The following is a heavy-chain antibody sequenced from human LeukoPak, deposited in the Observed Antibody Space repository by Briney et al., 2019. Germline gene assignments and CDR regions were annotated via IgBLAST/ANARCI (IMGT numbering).Heavy chain of an antibody. CDR2: IYYSGST. D-gene: IGHD6-13*01. V-gene: IGHV4-61*08. CDR1: GGSISSGGYY. J-gene: IGHJ4*02. CDR3: ASLPQYSSSWYDY. Sequence: KTSETLSLTCTVSGGSISSGGYYWSWIRQPPGKGLEWIGYIYYSGSTNYNPSLKSRVTISVDTSKNQFSLKLSSVTAADTAVYYCASLPQYSSSWYDYWGQGTLVTVSS.